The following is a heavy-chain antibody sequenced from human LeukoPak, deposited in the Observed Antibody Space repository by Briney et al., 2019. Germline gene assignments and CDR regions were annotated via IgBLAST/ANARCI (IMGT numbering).Heavy chain of an antibody. V-gene: IGHV4-61*02. Sequence: SETLSLTCTVSGGSISSGSYYWAWVRQPAGKGLEWIGRFYTSESTNYNPSLKSRVTISMDTSKNQFSLKLTSVTAADTAVYYCARSDFWSGYFDSWGQGTLVTVSS. J-gene: IGHJ4*02. CDR2: FYTSEST. D-gene: IGHD3-3*01. CDR3: ARSDFWSGYFDS. CDR1: GGSISSGSYY.